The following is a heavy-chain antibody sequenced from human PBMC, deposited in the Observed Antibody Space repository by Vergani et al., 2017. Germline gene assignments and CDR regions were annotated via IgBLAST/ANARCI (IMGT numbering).Heavy chain of an antibody. CDR3: SKPDSSPSGRSFDS. J-gene: IGHJ5*01. CDR2: IYYTGGT. Sequence: QLHLQESGPGLVKPSETLSLTCSVSGASISDGSYFWFWIRQPPGKGLEWIGTIYYTGGTYYTGDTYYNPPLKSRLTISVDTSKNQLSPKLTSVTATDTAGYYCSKPDSSPSGRSFDSWGQGTLVSVSS. V-gene: IGHV4-39*01. CDR1: GASISDGSYF. D-gene: IGHD1-14*01.